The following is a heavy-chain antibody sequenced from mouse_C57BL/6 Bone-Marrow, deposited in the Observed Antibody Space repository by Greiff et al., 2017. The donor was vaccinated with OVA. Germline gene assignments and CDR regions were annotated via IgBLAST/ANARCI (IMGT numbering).Heavy chain of an antibody. CDR3: ARYQIPTVVDGFDY. CDR2: IRNKANGYTT. Sequence: EVQLVESGGGLVQPGGSLSLSCAASGFTFTDYYMSWVRQPPGKALEWLGFIRNKANGYTTEYSASVKGRFTISRDHSPIILYLPMNALRAEVSATFSCARYQIPTVVDGFDYWGHGTTLTVSS. V-gene: IGHV7-3*01. J-gene: IGHJ2*01. D-gene: IGHD1-1*01. CDR1: GFTFTDYY.